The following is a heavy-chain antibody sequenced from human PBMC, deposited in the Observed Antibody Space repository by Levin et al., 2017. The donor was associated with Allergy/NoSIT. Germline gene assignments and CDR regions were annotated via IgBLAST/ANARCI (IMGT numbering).Heavy chain of an antibody. D-gene: IGHD3-10*01. Sequence: GGSLRLSCAASGFTVSSNYMSWVRQAPGKGLEWVSGIYSGGNTYYADSVKGRFTMSRDNSKNTLYLQMNSLRSEDTAVYYCARAGSGSSPFANWGQGTLVTVSS. J-gene: IGHJ4*02. CDR3: ARAGSGSSPFAN. CDR2: IYSGGNT. V-gene: IGHV3-66*02. CDR1: GFTVSSNY.